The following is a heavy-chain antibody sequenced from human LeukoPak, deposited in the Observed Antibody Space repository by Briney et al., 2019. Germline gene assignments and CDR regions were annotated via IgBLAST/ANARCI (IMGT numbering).Heavy chain of an antibody. CDR3: ASEAAAAGTGYYYYGMDV. CDR2: IWYDGSNK. V-gene: IGHV3-33*01. J-gene: IGHJ6*02. Sequence: PGRSLRLSCAASGFTFSSYGMHWVRQAPGKGLEWVAAIWYDGSNKYYADSVKGRFTISRDNSKNTLYLQMNSLRAEDTAVYYCASEAAAAGTGYYYYGMDVWGQGTTVTVSS. CDR1: GFTFSSYG. D-gene: IGHD6-13*01.